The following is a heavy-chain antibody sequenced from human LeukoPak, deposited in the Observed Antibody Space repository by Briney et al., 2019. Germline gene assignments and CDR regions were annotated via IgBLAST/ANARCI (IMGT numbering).Heavy chain of an antibody. CDR3: ARGIDYYGSGSYGARFDY. D-gene: IGHD3-10*01. CDR2: IYYSGST. Sequence: SETLSLTCTVSGVSISSSSYYWGWIRQPPGKGLEWIGSIYYSGSTYYNPSLKSRVTISVDTSKNQFSLKLSSVTAADTAVYYCARGIDYYGSGSYGARFDYWGQGTLVTVSS. CDR1: GVSISSSSYY. J-gene: IGHJ4*02. V-gene: IGHV4-39*01.